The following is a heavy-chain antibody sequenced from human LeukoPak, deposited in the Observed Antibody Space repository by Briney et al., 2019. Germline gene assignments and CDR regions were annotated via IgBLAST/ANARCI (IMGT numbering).Heavy chain of an antibody. CDR2: IYPGESDT. J-gene: IGHJ3*02. Sequence: GESLQISCKGSGYRFTTYWIGWVRQMPGKGLECMGVIYPGESDTRYSPSFQGQVTISADKSINTAYLQWSSLKASDTAMYYCARHQYSGTFYNAFDIWGQGTMVIVSS. V-gene: IGHV5-51*01. CDR3: ARHQYSGTFYNAFDI. D-gene: IGHD1-26*01. CDR1: GYRFTTYW.